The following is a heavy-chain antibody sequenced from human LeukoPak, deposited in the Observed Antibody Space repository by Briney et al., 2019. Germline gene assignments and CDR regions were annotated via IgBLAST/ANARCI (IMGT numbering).Heavy chain of an antibody. CDR3: ASGSVRVGSDLGAFDP. Sequence: GASVKVSCKASGGTFSSYAISWVRQAPGQGLEWMGGIIPIFGTVNYAQKFQGRVTITADESTSTAYMELSSLRSEDTAVYYCASGSVRVGSDLGAFDPWGQGTLVTVSS. J-gene: IGHJ5*02. CDR2: IIPIFGTV. D-gene: IGHD1-26*01. V-gene: IGHV1-69*13. CDR1: GGTFSSYA.